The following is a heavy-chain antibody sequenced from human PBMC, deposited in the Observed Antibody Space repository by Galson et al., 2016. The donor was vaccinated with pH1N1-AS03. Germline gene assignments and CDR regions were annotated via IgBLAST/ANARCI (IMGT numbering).Heavy chain of an antibody. D-gene: IGHD3-3*01. CDR1: GFSFSSSS. J-gene: IGHJ5*02. Sequence: SLRLSCAAYGFSFSSSSMTWIRQAPGKGLEWVASISTSPNFIYYGDSMEGRLIISRDNAKSSLYLQMNNLRVEDTAVYFCARGGVLRSFDLWGQGALVTVSS. V-gene: IGHV3-21*06. CDR2: ISTSPNFI. CDR3: ARGGVLRSFDL.